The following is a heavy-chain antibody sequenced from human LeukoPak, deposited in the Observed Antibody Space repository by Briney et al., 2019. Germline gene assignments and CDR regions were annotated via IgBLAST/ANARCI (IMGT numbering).Heavy chain of an antibody. Sequence: PETLSLTCTVSGGSISSYYWSWIRQPPGKGLEWIGYTYYSGSTNYNPSLKSRVTISVDTSKNQFSLKLSSVTAADTAVYYCARGFGTDIVVVPAANYYYYYGMDVWGQGTTVTVSS. V-gene: IGHV4-59*01. CDR3: ARGFGTDIVVVPAANYYYYYGMDV. D-gene: IGHD2-2*01. CDR2: TYYSGST. CDR1: GGSISSYY. J-gene: IGHJ6*02.